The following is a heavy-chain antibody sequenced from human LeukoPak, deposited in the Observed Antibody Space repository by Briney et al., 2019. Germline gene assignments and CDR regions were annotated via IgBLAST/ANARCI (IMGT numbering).Heavy chain of an antibody. CDR1: GYSISSGYD. V-gene: IGHV4-38-2*01. CDR2: IYHSGST. Sequence: SETLSLTSAVSGYSISSGYDWGWIRQPPGKGLEWIGSIYHSGSTYYNPSLKSRVTISVDTTKNQFSLRLSSVTDADTAVYYCARVYCSSTSCYFLPLNWFDRWGQGTLVTVSS. D-gene: IGHD2-2*01. J-gene: IGHJ5*02. CDR3: ARVYCSSTSCYFLPLNWFDR.